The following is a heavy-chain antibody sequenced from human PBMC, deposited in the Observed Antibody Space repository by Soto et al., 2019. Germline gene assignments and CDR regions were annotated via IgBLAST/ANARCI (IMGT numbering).Heavy chain of an antibody. V-gene: IGHV4-59*01. Sequence: SETLSLTCTVSGVSITSYFWSWIRQTPGKGLDWIGSISFSGATYSNPSLKGRAALSVDTSENHLSLTLNSVTSADKAVYFCARDRRDGYEHYFDHWGQGTLVTVSS. J-gene: IGHJ4*02. CDR3: ARDRRDGYEHYFDH. CDR1: GVSITSYF. CDR2: ISFSGAT. D-gene: IGHD5-12*01.